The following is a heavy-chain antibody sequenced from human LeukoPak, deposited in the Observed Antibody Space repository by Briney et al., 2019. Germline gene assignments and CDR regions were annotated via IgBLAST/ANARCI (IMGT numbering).Heavy chain of an antibody. CDR2: IYYSGTT. D-gene: IGHD2-21*01. J-gene: IGHJ3*02. V-gene: IGHV4-39*02. Sequence: SETLSLTCTLSGGSITRSGYYWGWIRQPPGKGLEWIGNIYYSGTTYYNPSLKSRVTISVDTSKNQFSLKLSSVTAADTAVYYCARDGLFPFAFDIWGQGTMVTVSS. CDR1: GGSITRSGYY. CDR3: ARDGLFPFAFDI.